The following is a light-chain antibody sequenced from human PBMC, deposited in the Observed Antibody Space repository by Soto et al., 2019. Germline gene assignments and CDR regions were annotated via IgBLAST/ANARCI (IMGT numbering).Light chain of an antibody. CDR3: QQRTDWPLT. Sequence: ETVFTQSPATLSFSPGQRATFSCRASQSVGSYLAWYQQKPGQAPRLLIYDASNRATGIPARFSGSGSGTDFTLTITSLEPEDFAVYFCQQRTDWPLTLGGGTKVDIK. CDR1: QSVGSY. J-gene: IGKJ4*01. V-gene: IGKV3-11*01. CDR2: DAS.